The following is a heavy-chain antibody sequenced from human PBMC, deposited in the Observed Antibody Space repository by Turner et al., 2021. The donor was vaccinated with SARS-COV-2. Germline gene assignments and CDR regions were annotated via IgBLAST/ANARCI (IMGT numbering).Heavy chain of an antibody. CDR3: ARGGIALAGIGVYLDD. Sequence: QVQLVQSGAEVKKPGSSVKVSCKPSGGTFSSYAISWVRQAPGQGLEWMGRIIPILDITNYAQKFQGRVTITADKSTSTAYMELSSLRSEDTAVYYCARGGIALAGIGVYLDDWGQGTLVTVSS. CDR2: IIPILDIT. D-gene: IGHD6-19*01. CDR1: GGTFSSYA. V-gene: IGHV1-69*04. J-gene: IGHJ4*02.